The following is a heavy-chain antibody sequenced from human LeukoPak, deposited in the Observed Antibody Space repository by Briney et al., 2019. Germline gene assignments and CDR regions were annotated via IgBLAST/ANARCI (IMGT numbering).Heavy chain of an antibody. V-gene: IGHV3-33*01. D-gene: IGHD6-6*01. CDR3: AREISWSSSSMFDY. CDR2: IWYDGSNK. Sequence: GGSLRLSCAASGFTFSSYVMHWVRQAPGKGLEWVAVIWYDGSNKYYADSVKGRFTISRDNSKNTLYLQMNSLRAEDTAVYYCAREISWSSSSMFDYWGQGTLVTVSS. CDR1: GFTFSSYV. J-gene: IGHJ4*02.